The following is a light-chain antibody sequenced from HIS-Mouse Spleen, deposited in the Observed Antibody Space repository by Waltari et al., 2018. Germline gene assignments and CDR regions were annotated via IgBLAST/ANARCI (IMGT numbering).Light chain of an antibody. CDR2: EDS. J-gene: IGLJ2*01. V-gene: IGLV3-10*01. Sequence: SYQLTQPPSVSVSPGQTARINCSVDALTTHYSYWYQQKSGQAPVLVIYEDSKRPYGIPERFSGSRSGTMATLTISGAQVEDEADYYCYSTDSSGNHRVFGGGTKLTVL. CDR1: ALTTHY. CDR3: YSTDSSGNHRV.